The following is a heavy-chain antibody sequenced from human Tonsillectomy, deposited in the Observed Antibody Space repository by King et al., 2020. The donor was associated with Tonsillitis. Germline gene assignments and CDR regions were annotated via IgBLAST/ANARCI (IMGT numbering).Heavy chain of an antibody. CDR2: IRSKRYGGTT. D-gene: IGHD3-22*01. CDR3: TSAYYDSSGTGWYFDL. V-gene: IGHV3-49*04. Sequence: VQLVESGGGLERPGQSLRLSCTASGFSFVDYALTWVRLAPGEGLEWVGFIRSKRYGGTTEYAASVKGRFTISRDDSNSIAYLQVNSLKTEDTAVYYCTSAYYDSSGTGWYFDLWGRGTLVTVSS. CDR1: GFSFVDYA. J-gene: IGHJ2*01.